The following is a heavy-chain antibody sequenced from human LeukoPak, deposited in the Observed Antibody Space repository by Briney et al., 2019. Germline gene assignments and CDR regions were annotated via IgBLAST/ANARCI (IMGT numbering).Heavy chain of an antibody. CDR3: ARGSYYYGSGSPFDY. Sequence: GGSLTLSCAASGFTFSDYYMSWIRQAPGKGLEWVSYISSSGSTIYYADSVKGRFTISRENAKNSLYLQMNSLRAEDTAVYYCARGSYYYGSGSPFDYWGQGTLVTVSS. J-gene: IGHJ4*02. D-gene: IGHD3-10*01. V-gene: IGHV3-11*01. CDR1: GFTFSDYY. CDR2: ISSSGSTI.